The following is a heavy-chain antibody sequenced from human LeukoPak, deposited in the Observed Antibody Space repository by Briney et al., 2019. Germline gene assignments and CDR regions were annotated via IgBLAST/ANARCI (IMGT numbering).Heavy chain of an antibody. CDR2: ISWNSGSI. CDR3: ARGGNDPFYYYYMDV. Sequence: PGGSLRLSCAASGFTFDDYAVHWVRQAPGKGLEWVSGISWNSGSIGYADSVKGRFTISRDNAKNSLYLQMNSLRAEDMALYYCARGGNDPFYYYYMDVWGKGTTVTVSS. CDR1: GFTFDDYA. J-gene: IGHJ6*03. D-gene: IGHD1-1*01. V-gene: IGHV3-9*03.